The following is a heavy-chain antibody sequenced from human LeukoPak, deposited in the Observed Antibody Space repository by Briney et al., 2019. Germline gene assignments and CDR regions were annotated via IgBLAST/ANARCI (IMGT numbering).Heavy chain of an antibody. V-gene: IGHV3-53*01. Sequence: GGSLRLSCAASGFTVSSNYMSWVRQAPGKGLEWVSVIYSGGSTYYADSVKGRFTISRDNSKNTLYLQMNSLRAEDTAVYYCARGSSDYDFWSGYENYYFDYWGQGTLVTVSS. CDR1: GFTVSSNY. CDR2: IYSGGST. CDR3: ARGSSDYDFWSGYENYYFDY. D-gene: IGHD3-3*01. J-gene: IGHJ4*02.